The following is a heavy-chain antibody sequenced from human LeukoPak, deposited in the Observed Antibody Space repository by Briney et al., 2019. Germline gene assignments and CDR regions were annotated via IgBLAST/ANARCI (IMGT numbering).Heavy chain of an antibody. CDR3: AKGRSIDGGLAAGGDY. Sequence: GGSLRLSCAASGFTFDDYAMHWVRQAPGKGLEWVSGITWNGGYMGYADSVKGRVTISRDNAKNSLYLQMNSLRAEDTALYYCAKGRSIDGGLAAGGDYWGQGTLVTVSS. D-gene: IGHD3-16*01. V-gene: IGHV3-9*01. CDR1: GFTFDDYA. CDR2: ITWNGGYM. J-gene: IGHJ4*02.